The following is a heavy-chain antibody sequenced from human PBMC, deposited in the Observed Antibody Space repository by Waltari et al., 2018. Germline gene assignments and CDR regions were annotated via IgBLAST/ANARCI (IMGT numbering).Heavy chain of an antibody. CDR1: GYTFTSYY. V-gene: IGHV1-46*01. CDR2: INPSGGST. D-gene: IGHD2-2*01. CDR3: AREGRYCSSTSCYRDTTFDY. Sequence: QVQLVQSGAEVKKPGASVKVSCKASGYTFTSYYMHWVRQAPGQGLEWMGRINPSGGSTSYAQKFQGRVTMTRDKSTSTVYMELSSLRSEDTAVYYCAREGRYCSSTSCYRDTTFDYWGQGTLVTVSS. J-gene: IGHJ4*02.